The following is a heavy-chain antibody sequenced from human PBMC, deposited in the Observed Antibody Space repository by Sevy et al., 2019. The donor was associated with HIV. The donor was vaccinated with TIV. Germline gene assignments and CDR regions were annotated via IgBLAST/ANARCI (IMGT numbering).Heavy chain of an antibody. V-gene: IGHV4-59*01. D-gene: IGHD6-13*01. CDR2: IYYTGNS. Sequence: SEILSLTCNVSGGSMTSSYWNWIRQPPGKGLEWIGYIYYTGNSKYNPSLKSRVTISVDTSKNQYSLKLSSVTAADTAVYYCVRWYALGLHYGMDVWGQGTTVTVSS. CDR1: GGSMTSSY. CDR3: VRWYALGLHYGMDV. J-gene: IGHJ6*02.